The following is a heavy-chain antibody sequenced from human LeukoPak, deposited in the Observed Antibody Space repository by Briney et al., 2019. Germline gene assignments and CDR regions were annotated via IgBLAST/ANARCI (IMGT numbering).Heavy chain of an antibody. CDR1: GVSISSSNSY. J-gene: IGHJ4*02. CDR3: ARLAPYYGSGSYYNSDPNFDY. Sequence: SETLSLTCTVSGVSISSSNSYWGWIRQPPGKGLEWIGSIYYSGNTYYNASLKSQVSISIDTSKNQFSLRLTSVTAADTAVYYCARLAPYYGSGSYYNSDPNFDYWGQGALVTVSS. CDR2: IYYSGNT. V-gene: IGHV4-39*01. D-gene: IGHD3-10*01.